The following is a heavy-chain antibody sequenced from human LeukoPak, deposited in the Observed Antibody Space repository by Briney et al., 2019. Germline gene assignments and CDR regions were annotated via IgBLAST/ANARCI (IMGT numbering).Heavy chain of an antibody. J-gene: IGHJ4*02. D-gene: IGHD2-15*01. CDR2: IYTSGST. CDR3: ARDGYCSGGSCYSAVFDY. V-gene: IGHV4-61*02. CDR1: GGSISSGSYY. Sequence: SETLSLTCTVSGGSISSGSYYWSWIRQPAGKGLEWIGRIYTSGSTNYNPSLKSRVTISVDTSKNQFSLKLSSVTAADTAVYYCARDGYCSGGSCYSAVFDYWGQGTLVTVSS.